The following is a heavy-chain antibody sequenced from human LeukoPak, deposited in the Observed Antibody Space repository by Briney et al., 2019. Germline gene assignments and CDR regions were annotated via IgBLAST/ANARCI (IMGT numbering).Heavy chain of an antibody. D-gene: IGHD3-22*01. V-gene: IGHV4-38-2*02. CDR3: ASHSSLEGPLAHFDS. CDR2: IYYSADA. Sequence: PSETLSLTCTVSGYSISSGYYWGWIRQPPGKGLEWIGFIYYSADANYNPSLKSRVTMSVDTSKNHLSLKLNSVTAADTAVYYCASHSSLEGPLAHFDSWGQGRLVAVSS. CDR1: GYSISSGYY. J-gene: IGHJ4*02.